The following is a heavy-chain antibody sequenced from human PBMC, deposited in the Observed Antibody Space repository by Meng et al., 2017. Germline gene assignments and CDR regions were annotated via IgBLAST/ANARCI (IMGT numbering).Heavy chain of an antibody. CDR3: TTGGDYCDYLDW. CDR1: GYTFTDHD. J-gene: IGHJ4*02. D-gene: IGHD3-22*01. V-gene: IGHV1-2*06. CDR2: INTKSGET. Sequence: QVQFVQSGAEVKSPRASVRSSCEAYGYTFTDHDLHWERQAPGQVPDWMGRINTKSGETDYAQKCRGKVTMTRDTSIRTAYMELIRLILDDSAVYEATTGGDYCDYLDWWGQGTLVTVSS.